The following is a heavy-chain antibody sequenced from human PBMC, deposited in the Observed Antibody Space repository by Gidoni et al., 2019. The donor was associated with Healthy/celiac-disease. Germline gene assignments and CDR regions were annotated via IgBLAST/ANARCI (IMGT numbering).Heavy chain of an antibody. CDR1: GYTFPSYD. CDR2: VTPNSGNT. J-gene: IGHJ5*02. V-gene: IGHV1-8*01. CDR3: ARRGLEQWLVQGNWFDP. Sequence: QVQLVQSGAEVKKPGASVQVSCKASGYTFPSYDINWVRQATGQGLEWMGGVTPNSGNTGYAQKFQGRVTMTRNTSISTAYMELSSLRSEDTAVYYCARRGLEQWLVQGNWFDPWGQGTLVTVSS. D-gene: IGHD6-19*01.